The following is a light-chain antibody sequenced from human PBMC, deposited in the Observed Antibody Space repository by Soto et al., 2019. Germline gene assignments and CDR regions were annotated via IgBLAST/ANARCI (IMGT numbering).Light chain of an antibody. V-gene: IGKV3-11*01. CDR1: QSVSYY. Sequence: EIVLTQSPATLSLSPGERATLSCRASQSVSYYLAWYQQKPGQAPRLLIYDASNRATGIPARFSGSGSGTDFTLTISSLEPEDLAVYYCQQRSNWPQYTFGQGTKLEIK. J-gene: IGKJ2*01. CDR3: QQRSNWPQYT. CDR2: DAS.